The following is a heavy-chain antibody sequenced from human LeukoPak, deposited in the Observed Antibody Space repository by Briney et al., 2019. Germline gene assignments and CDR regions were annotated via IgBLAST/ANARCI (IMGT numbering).Heavy chain of an antibody. CDR2: IYYSGST. V-gene: IGHV4-59*01. J-gene: IGHJ3*02. Sequence: SETLSLTCTVSGGSISSYYWSWIRQPPGKGLEWIGYIYYSGSTNYNPSLKSRVTISVDTSKNQFSLKLSSVTAADTAVYYCARYYYDSSGYYYADAFDIWGQGTMVTVSS. D-gene: IGHD3-22*01. CDR3: ARYYYDSSGYYYADAFDI. CDR1: GGSISSYY.